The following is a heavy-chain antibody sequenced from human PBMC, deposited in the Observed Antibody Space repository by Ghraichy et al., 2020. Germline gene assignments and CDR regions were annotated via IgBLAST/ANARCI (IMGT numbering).Heavy chain of an antibody. D-gene: IGHD6-19*01. Sequence: SETLSLTCTVSGGSISSSSYYWGWIRQPPGKGLEWIGSIYYSGSTYYNPSLKSRVTISVDTSKNQFSLKLSSVTAADTAVYYCARLCIAVAVRSCYYYGMDVWGQGTTVTVSS. CDR2: IYYSGST. CDR3: ARLCIAVAVRSCYYYGMDV. J-gene: IGHJ6*02. V-gene: IGHV4-39*01. CDR1: GGSISSSSYY.